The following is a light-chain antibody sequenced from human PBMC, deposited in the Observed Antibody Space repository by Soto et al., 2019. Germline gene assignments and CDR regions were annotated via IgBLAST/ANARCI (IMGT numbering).Light chain of an antibody. CDR1: QSIINW. V-gene: IGKV1-5*01. Sequence: DVQMTQSPSTLSASVGGRVTITCRASQSIINWLAWYQQKPGKAPKLLIYGASSLESGVPSRFSGSGSGTEFTLTITNPQPNDFATYYCQQYDSFSGTFGQGTKVEIE. CDR2: GAS. CDR3: QQYDSFSGT. J-gene: IGKJ1*01.